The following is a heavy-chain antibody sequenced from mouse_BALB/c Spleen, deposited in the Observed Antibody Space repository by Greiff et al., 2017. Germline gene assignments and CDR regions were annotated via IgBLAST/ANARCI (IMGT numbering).Heavy chain of an antibody. D-gene: IGHD2-14*01. V-gene: IGHV14-4*02. CDR2: IDPENGDT. CDR3: NAPYDGAMDY. Sequence: EVQLQQSGAELVRSGASVKLSCTASGFNIKDYYMHWVKQRPEQGLEWIGWIDPENGDTEYAPKFQGKATMTADTSSNTAYLQLSSLTSEDTAVYYCNAPYDGAMDYWGQGTSVTVSS. J-gene: IGHJ4*01. CDR1: GFNIKDYY.